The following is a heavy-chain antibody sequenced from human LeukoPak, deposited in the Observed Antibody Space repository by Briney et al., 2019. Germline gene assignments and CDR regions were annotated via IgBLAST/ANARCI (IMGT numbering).Heavy chain of an antibody. V-gene: IGHV3-30*04. Sequence: GGSLRLSCAASGFTFSNFAMHWVRQVPGKGLEWVAIISYDGSNQYYADSVKGRFTISRDSSQNTLYLQMNSLRAEDTAVYYCARELTGYWQQYWGQGTLVTVSS. D-gene: IGHD3-9*01. J-gene: IGHJ4*02. CDR2: ISYDGSNQ. CDR1: GFTFSNFA. CDR3: ARELTGYWQQY.